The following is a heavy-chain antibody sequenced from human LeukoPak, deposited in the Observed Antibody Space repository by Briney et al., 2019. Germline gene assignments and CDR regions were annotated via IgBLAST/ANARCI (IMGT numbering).Heavy chain of an antibody. J-gene: IGHJ4*02. CDR2: INPNSGGT. CDR1: GYTFTSNY. CDR3: ASIFIAARPFDY. Sequence: ASVKVSCKAFGYTFTSNYMHWVRQAPGQGLEWMGWINPNSGGTNYAQKFQGRVTMTRDTSISTAYMELSRLRSDDTAVYYCASIFIAARPFDYWGQGTLVTVSS. V-gene: IGHV1-2*02. D-gene: IGHD6-13*01.